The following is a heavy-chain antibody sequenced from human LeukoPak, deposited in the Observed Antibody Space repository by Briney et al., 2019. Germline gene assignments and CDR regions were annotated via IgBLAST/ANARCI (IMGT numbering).Heavy chain of an antibody. V-gene: IGHV1-18*01. J-gene: IGHJ4*02. D-gene: IGHD6-6*01. Sequence: ASVKVSCKASGYTFTSYGISWVRQAPGQGLEWMGWISAYNGNTNYAQKLQGRVTMTTDTSTSTAYMELRSLRSDDTAVYYRAISSIAALGPDYWGQGTLVTVSS. CDR3: AISSIAALGPDY. CDR1: GYTFTSYG. CDR2: ISAYNGNT.